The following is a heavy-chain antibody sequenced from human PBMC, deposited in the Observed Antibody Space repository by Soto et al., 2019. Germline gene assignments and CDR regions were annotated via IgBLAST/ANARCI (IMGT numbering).Heavy chain of an antibody. D-gene: IGHD6-13*01. J-gene: IGHJ4*02. V-gene: IGHV4-34*01. Sequence: SDTLSLTCAVYGGSFSGYYWSWIRQPPGKGLEWIGEVNHSGSTNYNPSLKSRVTISVDMSKNQFSLKLSSVTAADTAVYYCARYSSSWDGDFDYWGQGTLVTVSS. CDR3: ARYSSSWDGDFDY. CDR2: VNHSGST. CDR1: GGSFSGYY.